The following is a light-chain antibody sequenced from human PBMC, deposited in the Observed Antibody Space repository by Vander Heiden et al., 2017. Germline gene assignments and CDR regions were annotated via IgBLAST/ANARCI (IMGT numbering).Light chain of an antibody. V-gene: IGKV1-39*01. J-gene: IGKJ3*01. CDR1: QSISSY. Sequence: DIQMTQSPSSLSASVGDRVTITCRASQSISSYLNWYQQKPGKAPKLLIYAASSFQSGVPSRFSGSGSGTDFTLTISMLQPEDFTTYYCQWSDSTPLTVGHGTKVDI. CDR3: QWSDSTPLT. CDR2: AAS.